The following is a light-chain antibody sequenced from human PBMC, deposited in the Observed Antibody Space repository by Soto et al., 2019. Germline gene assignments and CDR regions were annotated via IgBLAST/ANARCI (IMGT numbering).Light chain of an antibody. Sequence: EIVLTQSPGTLSLSPGERATLSCRASQSVSSNYLAWYRRKPGQAPRVLIYGASNRPTDIPGRFSGSGSGTDFTLTITTLEPEYFAVYYCQQYGSSPPTFGPGTRVEIK. CDR3: QQYGSSPPT. CDR2: GAS. V-gene: IGKV3-20*01. J-gene: IGKJ1*01. CDR1: QSVSSNY.